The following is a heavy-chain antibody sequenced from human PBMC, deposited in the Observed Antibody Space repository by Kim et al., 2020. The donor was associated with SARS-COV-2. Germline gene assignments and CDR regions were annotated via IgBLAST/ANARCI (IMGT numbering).Heavy chain of an antibody. D-gene: IGHD3-3*01. CDR1: GGSISSSSYY. CDR2: IYYSGST. V-gene: IGHV4-39*01. CDR3: AITPYYDFWGEIDY. Sequence: SETLSLTCTVSGGSISSSSYYWGWIRQPPGKGLEWIGSIYYSGSTYYNPSLKSRVTISVDTSKNQFSLKLSSVTAADTAVYYCAITPYYDFWGEIDYWGQGTLVTVSS. J-gene: IGHJ4*02.